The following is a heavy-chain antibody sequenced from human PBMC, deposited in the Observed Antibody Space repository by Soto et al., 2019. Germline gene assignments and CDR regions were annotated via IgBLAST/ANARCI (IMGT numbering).Heavy chain of an antibody. CDR2: LYSGGTAT. J-gene: IGHJ4*02. Sequence: GGSLRISWAASGFSISDNYMTWVRQAPGKGLEWVSVLYSGGTATSYADSVKGRFTISRDNAKNSLYLQMNSLRAEDTAVYYCARGVYYYDSSGYDYWGQGTLVTVSS. CDR1: GFSISDNY. D-gene: IGHD3-22*01. CDR3: ARGVYYYDSSGYDY. V-gene: IGHV3-66*01.